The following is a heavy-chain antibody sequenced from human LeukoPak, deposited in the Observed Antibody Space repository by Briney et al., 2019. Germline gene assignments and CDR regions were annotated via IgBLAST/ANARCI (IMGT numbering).Heavy chain of an antibody. J-gene: IGHJ6*03. D-gene: IGHD1-26*01. V-gene: IGHV3-21*01. CDR1: GFTFSSYD. CDR3: ARLMWELPPHYYYMDV. CDR2: ISSSSSYI. Sequence: PGGSLRLSCAASGFTFSSYDMHWVRQATGKGLEWVSSISSSSSYIYYADSVKGRFTISRDNAKNSLYLQMNSLRAEDTAVYYCARLMWELPPHYYYMDVWGKGTTVTISS.